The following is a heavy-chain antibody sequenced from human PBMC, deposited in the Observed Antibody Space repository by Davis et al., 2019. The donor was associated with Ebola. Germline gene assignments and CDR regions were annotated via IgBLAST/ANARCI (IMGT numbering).Heavy chain of an antibody. J-gene: IGHJ6*02. Sequence: GGSLRLSCAASGFTVSSNYMSWVRQAPGKGLEWVSVIYSGGSTYYADSVKGRFTISRDDSKNTAYLQMNSLKTEDTAVYYCTASYGSGDVWGQGTTVTVSS. CDR1: GFTVSSNY. CDR2: IYSGGST. D-gene: IGHD5-18*01. V-gene: IGHV3-66*01. CDR3: TASYGSGDV.